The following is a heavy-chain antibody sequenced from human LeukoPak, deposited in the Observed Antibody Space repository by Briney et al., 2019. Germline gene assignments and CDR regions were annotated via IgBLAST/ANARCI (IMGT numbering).Heavy chain of an antibody. Sequence: GGSLRLSCAASGFTFSDYYMSWIRQAPGKGLEWVSYISSSGSAIYYADSVKGRFTISRDNAKNSLYLQMNSLRAEDTAVYYCARERSSSWYHDAFDIWGQGTMVTVSS. V-gene: IGHV3-11*04. CDR3: ARERSSSWYHDAFDI. CDR2: ISSSGSAI. D-gene: IGHD6-13*01. CDR1: GFTFSDYY. J-gene: IGHJ3*02.